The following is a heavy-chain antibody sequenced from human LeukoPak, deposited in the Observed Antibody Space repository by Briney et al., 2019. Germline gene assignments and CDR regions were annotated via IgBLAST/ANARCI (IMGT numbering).Heavy chain of an antibody. CDR1: GYTFTGYY. CDR2: INPNSGGT. D-gene: IGHD4-17*01. CDR3: ARDVHGDYGSGWFDP. Sequence: GAAVKVSCKASGYTFTGYYMHWVRQAPGQGLEWMGWINPNSGGTNYAQKFQGRVTMTRDTSISTAYMELSRLRSDDTAVYYCARDVHGDYGSGWFDPWGQGTLVYISS. V-gene: IGHV1-2*02. J-gene: IGHJ5*02.